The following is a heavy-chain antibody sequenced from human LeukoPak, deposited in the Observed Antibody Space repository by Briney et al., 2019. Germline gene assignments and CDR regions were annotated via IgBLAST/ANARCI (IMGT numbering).Heavy chain of an antibody. V-gene: IGHV3-23*01. D-gene: IGHD3-10*01. J-gene: IGHJ6*02. CDR2: ISGSAGFT. Sequence: GGSLRLSCVASGFTLRTYAMSWVRQAPGKGLEWVSAISGSAGFTYYADAVRGRFTVSRDISTNTVFLQMDSLRAGDTAVYYCARDSYGSGSYEDGMDVWGQGTTVTVSS. CDR3: ARDSYGSGSYEDGMDV. CDR1: GFTLRTYA.